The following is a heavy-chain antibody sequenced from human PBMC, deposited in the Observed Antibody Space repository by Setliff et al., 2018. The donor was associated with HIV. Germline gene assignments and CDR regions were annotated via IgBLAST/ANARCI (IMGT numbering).Heavy chain of an antibody. J-gene: IGHJ1*01. V-gene: IGHV1-24*01. CDR3: ATVRRYYYDSSGQEYFQH. CDR2: FDPEDVET. Sequence: GASVKVSCKVSGYTLAELSIHWVRQAPGKGLEWMGGFDPEDVETVYAQKFQGRVTMTEDTSTDTAYMEPSSLRSEDTAVYYCATVRRYYYDSSGQEYFQHWGQGTLVTVS. CDR1: GYTLAELS. D-gene: IGHD3-22*01.